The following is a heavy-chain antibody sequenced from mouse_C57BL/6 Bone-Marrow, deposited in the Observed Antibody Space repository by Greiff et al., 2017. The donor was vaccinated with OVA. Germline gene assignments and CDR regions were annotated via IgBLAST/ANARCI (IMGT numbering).Heavy chain of an antibody. CDR2: ISNGGGST. Sequence: EVQVVESGGGLVQPGGSLKLSCAASGFTFSDYYMYWVRQTPEKRLEWVAYISNGGGSTYYPDTVKGRFTISRDNAKNTLYLQMSRLKSEDTAMYYCARRDLITTVVDYYAMDYWGQGTSVTVSS. CDR3: ARRDLITTVVDYYAMDY. D-gene: IGHD1-1*01. J-gene: IGHJ4*01. V-gene: IGHV5-12*01. CDR1: GFTFSDYY.